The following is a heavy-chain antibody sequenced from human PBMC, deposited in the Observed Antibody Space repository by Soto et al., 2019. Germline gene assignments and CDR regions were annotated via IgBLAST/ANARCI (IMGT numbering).Heavy chain of an antibody. CDR3: ALPKNTLGWYNF. Sequence: QVQVVQSGAEVKKPGASVKVSCKTSGYTFTTYHVHWVRQAPGQGLEWMGAITPNGGSTTYAQHLQGRVTMTSDPATSTVYMEMGRLRSDDSAVYYCALPKNTLGWYNFWGQGTLVTVS. CDR2: ITPNGGST. CDR1: GYTFTTYH. J-gene: IGHJ4*02. D-gene: IGHD6-19*01. V-gene: IGHV1-46*01.